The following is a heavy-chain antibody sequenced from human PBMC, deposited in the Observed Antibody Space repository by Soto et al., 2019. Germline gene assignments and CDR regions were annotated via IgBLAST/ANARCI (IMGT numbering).Heavy chain of an antibody. V-gene: IGHV3-13*01. D-gene: IGHD3-22*01. J-gene: IGHJ4*02. CDR1: GFTFSSYD. Sequence: GSRRLSCAASGFTFSSYDMHWVRQATGKGLEWVSAIGTAGDTYYPGSVKGRFTISRENAKNSLYLQMNSLRAGDTAVYYCARTPYYYDSSGYYYFDYWGQGTLVTVSS. CDR2: IGTAGDT. CDR3: ARTPYYYDSSGYYYFDY.